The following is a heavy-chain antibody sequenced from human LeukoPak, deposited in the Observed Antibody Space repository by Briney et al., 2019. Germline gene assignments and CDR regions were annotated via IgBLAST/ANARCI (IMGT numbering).Heavy chain of an antibody. J-gene: IGHJ4*02. D-gene: IGHD6-13*01. V-gene: IGHV3-30-3*01. Sequence: PGGSLRLSCAASGFTFTYYAMHWVRQAPGKGLEWVSVVSNDGSNQDYTDSVKGRFTISRDNSKNTLYLQMNSLRAEDTAVYYCAKDRTAAAGTFDYWGQGTLVTVSS. CDR1: GFTFTYYA. CDR3: AKDRTAAAGTFDY. CDR2: VSNDGSNQ.